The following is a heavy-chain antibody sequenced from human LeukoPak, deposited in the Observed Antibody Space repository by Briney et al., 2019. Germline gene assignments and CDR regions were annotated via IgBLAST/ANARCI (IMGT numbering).Heavy chain of an antibody. Sequence: GGSLRLSCAASGFTFSTYWMIWVRQAPGKGLDWVATIKQDGSEKYYVDSVKGRFSISRDNAKNSLYLQMNSLRAEDTGVYYCAAQLARGVDYWGQGTLVTVSS. CDR2: IKQDGSEK. CDR1: GFTFSTYW. D-gene: IGHD6-6*01. CDR3: AAQLARGVDY. J-gene: IGHJ4*02. V-gene: IGHV3-7*01.